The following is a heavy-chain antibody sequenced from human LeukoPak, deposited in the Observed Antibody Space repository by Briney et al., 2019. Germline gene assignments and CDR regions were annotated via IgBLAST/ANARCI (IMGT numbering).Heavy chain of an antibody. Sequence: PSETLSLTCTVSGGSISSGVSYWSWIRQPPGKGLEWIGEINHSGSTNYNPSLKSRVTISVDTSKNQFSLKLSSVTAADTAVYYCARGRYSSSWSWGQGTLVTVSS. D-gene: IGHD6-13*01. CDR1: GGSISSGVSY. CDR3: ARGRYSSSWS. V-gene: IGHV4-39*07. CDR2: INHSGST. J-gene: IGHJ4*02.